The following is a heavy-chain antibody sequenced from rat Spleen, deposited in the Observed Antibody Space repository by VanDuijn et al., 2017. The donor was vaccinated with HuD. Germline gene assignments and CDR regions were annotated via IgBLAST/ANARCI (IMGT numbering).Heavy chain of an antibody. Sequence: EVQLVESGGGLVQPGRSLKLSCVVSGFTFKNYWMSWIRQAPGKGLEWVASISNTGDSIYYPDSVKGRFTISRDNAQDTLYLQMNSLRSEDTATNYCTRDEAYVYYGQGFPFAYWGQGTLVTVSS. CDR3: TRDEAYVYYGQGFPFAY. V-gene: IGHV5-31*01. D-gene: IGHD1-6*01. CDR1: GFTFKNYW. CDR2: ISNTGDSI. J-gene: IGHJ3*01.